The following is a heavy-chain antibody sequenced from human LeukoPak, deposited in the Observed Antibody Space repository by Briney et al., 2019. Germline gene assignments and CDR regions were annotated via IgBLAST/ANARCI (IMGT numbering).Heavy chain of an antibody. CDR3: ARDKLSRLVAQWLAYNWFDP. V-gene: IGHV4-4*07. Sequence: SETLSLTCAVYGGSFSGYYWSWIRQPAGKGLEWIGRIYTSGSTNYNPSLKSRVTMSVDTSKNQFSLKLSSVTAADTAVYYCARDKLSRLVAQWLAYNWFDPWGQGTLVTVSS. D-gene: IGHD6-19*01. J-gene: IGHJ5*02. CDR1: GGSFSGYY. CDR2: IYTSGST.